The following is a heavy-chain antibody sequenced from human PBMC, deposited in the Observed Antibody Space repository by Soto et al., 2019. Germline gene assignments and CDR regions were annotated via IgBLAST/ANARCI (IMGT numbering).Heavy chain of an antibody. J-gene: IGHJ3*02. CDR1: GFTFSSYS. CDR2: ISSSSSYI. D-gene: IGHD3-22*01. CDR3: ARDEYYYDSSGHNAFDI. Sequence: RGSLRLSCAASGFTFSSYSMNWVRQAPGKGLEWVSSISSSSSYIYYADSVKGRFTISRDNAKNSLYLQMNSLRAEDTAVYYCARDEYYYDSSGHNAFDIWGQGTMVTVS. V-gene: IGHV3-21*01.